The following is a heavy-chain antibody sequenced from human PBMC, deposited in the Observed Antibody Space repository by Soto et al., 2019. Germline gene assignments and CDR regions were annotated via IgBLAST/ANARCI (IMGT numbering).Heavy chain of an antibody. CDR3: AKDRGSGSYYYYYYMDV. J-gene: IGHJ6*03. D-gene: IGHD3-10*01. Sequence: EVQLVESGGGLVQPGGSLRLSCAASGFTFSSYSMNWFRQAPGKGLEWVSYISSSSSTIYYADSVKGRFTISRDNANNSLYLQMNSLRAEDTAVYYCAKDRGSGSYYYYYYMDVWGKGTTVTVSS. CDR2: ISSSSSTI. CDR1: GFTFSSYS. V-gene: IGHV3-48*01.